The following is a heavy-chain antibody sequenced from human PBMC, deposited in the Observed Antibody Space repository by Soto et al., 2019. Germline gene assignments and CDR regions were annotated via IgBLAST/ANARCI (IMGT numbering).Heavy chain of an antibody. J-gene: IGHJ4*02. CDR2: IIPILGIA. V-gene: IGHV1-69*08. CDR1: GGTFSSYT. Sequence: QVQLVQSGAEVKKPGSSVKVSCKASGGTFSSYTISWVRQAPGQGLEWMGRIIPILGIANYAQKFQGRVTITADKSTSTGYMELSSLRSEDTAVYYCARENGVAGIHYWGQGTLVTVSS. D-gene: IGHD6-19*01. CDR3: ARENGVAGIHY.